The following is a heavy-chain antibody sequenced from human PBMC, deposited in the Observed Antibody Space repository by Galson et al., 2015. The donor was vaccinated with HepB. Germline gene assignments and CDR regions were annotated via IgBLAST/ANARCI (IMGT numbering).Heavy chain of an antibody. D-gene: IGHD3-10*01. J-gene: IGHJ6*02. CDR1: GYTFTSYY. Sequence: SVKVSCKASGYTFTSYYMHWVRQAPGQGLEWMGIINPSGGSTSYAQKFQGRVTMTRDTSTSTVYMELSSLRSEDTAVYYCARDRVLLWFGELHQRGGIDVWGQGTTVTVSS. V-gene: IGHV1-46*01. CDR2: INPSGGST. CDR3: ARDRVLLWFGELHQRGGIDV.